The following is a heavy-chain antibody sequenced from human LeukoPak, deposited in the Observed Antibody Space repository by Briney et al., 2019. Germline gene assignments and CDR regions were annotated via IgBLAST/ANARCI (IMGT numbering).Heavy chain of an antibody. CDR3: AKQPAAVAAYYFDD. Sequence: GGSLRLSCAASGFTFSTYEMNWVRQAPGKGLEWISYISDSGTTINYADSVKGRFTISRDNAKNSLYLQMKSLRAEDTAVYYCAKQPAAVAAYYFDDWGQGTLVTVSS. CDR2: ISDSGTTI. V-gene: IGHV3-48*03. J-gene: IGHJ4*02. CDR1: GFTFSTYE. D-gene: IGHD6-19*01.